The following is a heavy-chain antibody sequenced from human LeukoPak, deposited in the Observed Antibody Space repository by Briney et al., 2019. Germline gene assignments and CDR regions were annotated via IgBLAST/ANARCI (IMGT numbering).Heavy chain of an antibody. CDR3: AHTNHYYFD. V-gene: IGHV4-39*01. Sequence: SETLSLTCAVSGGSTSRPDHCWAWILQPPGKGPEWTVSICYGGTTYYNPSLKSRVTISVDTSTNKFSLKLSSVTAADTAVYYCAHTNHYYFDWGQGTLVTVSS. CDR2: ICYGGTT. CDR1: GGSTSRPDHC. D-gene: IGHD2/OR15-2a*01. J-gene: IGHJ4*02.